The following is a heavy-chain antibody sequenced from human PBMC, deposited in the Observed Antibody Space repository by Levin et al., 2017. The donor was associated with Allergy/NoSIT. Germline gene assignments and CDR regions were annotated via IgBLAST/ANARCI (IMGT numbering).Heavy chain of an antibody. Sequence: GESLKISCAASGFTFSRSDMHWVRRSTGKGLEWVSAFGTSNDTYYAASVKGRFSISRENAKDSLYLQMNDLRAGDTAVYYCARGPWFDPWGQGTLVTVSS. J-gene: IGHJ5*02. CDR3: ARGPWFDP. V-gene: IGHV3-13*01. CDR1: GFTFSRSD. CDR2: FGTSNDT.